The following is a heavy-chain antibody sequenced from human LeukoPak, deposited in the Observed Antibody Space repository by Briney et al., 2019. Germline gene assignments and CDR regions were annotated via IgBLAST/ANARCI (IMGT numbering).Heavy chain of an antibody. Sequence: PSETLSLTCAVSGDSVTSGGYYWTWIRHHPGKGLEWIGYISNSGTTSYNPSLKSRVTISVDTSKNQFSLKLSSVTAADTAVYYCARATMIRDWFDPWGQGTLVTVSS. CDR2: ISNSGTT. CDR1: GDSVTSGGYY. V-gene: IGHV4-30-4*08. J-gene: IGHJ5*02. D-gene: IGHD3-22*01. CDR3: ARATMIRDWFDP.